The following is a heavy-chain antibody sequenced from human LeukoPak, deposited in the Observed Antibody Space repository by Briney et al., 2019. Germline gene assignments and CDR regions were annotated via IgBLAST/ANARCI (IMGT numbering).Heavy chain of an antibody. CDR3: ARDRVGATPFDY. CDR1: GYTFTGYY. V-gene: IGHV1-2*02. J-gene: IGHJ4*02. D-gene: IGHD1-26*01. CDR2: INPNSGGT. Sequence: ASVKVSCKASGYTFTGYYMHWVRQAPGQGLEWMGWINPNSGGTNYAQKFQGRVTVTRDTSISTAYMEPSRLRSDDTAVYYCARDRVGATPFDYWGQGTLVTVSS.